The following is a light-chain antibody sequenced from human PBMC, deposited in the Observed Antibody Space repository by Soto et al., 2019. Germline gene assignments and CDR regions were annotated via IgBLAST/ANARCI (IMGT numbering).Light chain of an antibody. J-gene: IGKJ1*01. CDR2: GAS. CDR3: QQYGSSSWT. CDR1: QSVSSSY. Sequence: EIVLTQSPGTLSLSPVEITTLSFLASQSVSSSYLAWYQQKPGQAPRLLIYGASSRATGIPDRFSGSGSGTDFTLTISRLEPEDFVVYYCQQYGSSSWTFGQGTKVDI. V-gene: IGKV3-20*01.